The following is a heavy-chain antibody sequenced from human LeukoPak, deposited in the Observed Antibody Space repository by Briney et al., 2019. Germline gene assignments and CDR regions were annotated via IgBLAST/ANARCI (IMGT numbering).Heavy chain of an antibody. J-gene: IGHJ4*02. D-gene: IGHD3-9*01. CDR1: GFTFGDYA. V-gene: IGHV3-49*04. CDR2: IRTKAYGGTT. CDR3: TRSSRIRYFDWDFDY. Sequence: RSLRLSCTASGFTFGDYAMTWVRQAPGKGLEWVGFIRTKAYGGTTDYAASVKGRFTISRDDSKSIAYLQMNSLKTEDKAVYYCTRSSRIRYFDWDFDYWGQGTLVTVSS.